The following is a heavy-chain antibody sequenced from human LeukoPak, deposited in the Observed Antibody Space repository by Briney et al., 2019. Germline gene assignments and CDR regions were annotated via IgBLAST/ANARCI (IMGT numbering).Heavy chain of an antibody. D-gene: IGHD1-1*01. CDR1: GYTFTSYG. J-gene: IGHJ6*03. CDR3: ARQYRTPAYLEHYYYYYMDV. V-gene: IGHV1-18*01. Sequence: ASVKVSCKASGYTFTSYGISWVRQAPGQGLEWMGWISAYNGNTNYAQKLQGRVTMTTDTSTSTAYMELRSLRSDDTAVYYCARQYRTPAYLEHYYYYYMDVWGKGTTVTVSS. CDR2: ISAYNGNT.